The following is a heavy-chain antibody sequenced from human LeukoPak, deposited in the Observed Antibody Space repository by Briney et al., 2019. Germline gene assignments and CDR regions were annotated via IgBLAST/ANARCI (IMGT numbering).Heavy chain of an antibody. CDR1: GFTFSDYY. CDR2: IRSKAYGGTT. D-gene: IGHD2-2*01. Sequence: PGGSLRLSYAASGFTFSDYYMSWIRQAPGKGLEWVGFIRSKAYGGTTEYAASVKGRFTISRDDSKSIAYLQMNSLKTEDTAVYYCTRDSTSFGGGDYWGQGTLVTVSS. CDR3: TRDSTSFGGGDY. J-gene: IGHJ4*02. V-gene: IGHV3-49*03.